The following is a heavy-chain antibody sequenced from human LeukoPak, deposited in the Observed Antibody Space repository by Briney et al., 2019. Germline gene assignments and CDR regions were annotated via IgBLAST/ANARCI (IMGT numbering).Heavy chain of an antibody. CDR2: IYTSGST. Sequence: SQTLSLTCTVSGGSISSGSYYWSWIRQPAGKRVEWIGRIYTSGSTNYNPSLKSRVTISVDTSKNQFSLKLSSVTAADTAVYYCARDLYYGSGSQFDYWGQGTLVTVSS. CDR3: ARDLYYGSGSQFDY. D-gene: IGHD3-10*01. CDR1: GGSISSGSYY. J-gene: IGHJ4*02. V-gene: IGHV4-61*02.